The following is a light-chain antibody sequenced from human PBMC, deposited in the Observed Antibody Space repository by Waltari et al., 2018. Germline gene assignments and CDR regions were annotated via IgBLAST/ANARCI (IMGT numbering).Light chain of an antibody. J-gene: IGKJ1*01. CDR2: TTS. Sequence: DIQMTQSPSSLSVSLGDRVTISCRASQSVSRYLNWYQHKPGRAPKLLIYTTSNLQSGVPSRFSGSGSGTDFTLTISSLQPEDFGTYFCQQSYSTPPTFGQGTKVEIK. V-gene: IGKV1-39*01. CDR1: QSVSRY. CDR3: QQSYSTPPT.